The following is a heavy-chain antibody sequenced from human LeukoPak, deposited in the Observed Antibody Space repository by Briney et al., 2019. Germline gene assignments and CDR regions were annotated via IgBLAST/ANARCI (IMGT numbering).Heavy chain of an antibody. CDR2: IYHSGST. CDR1: GYSISSGYY. CDR3: ARRLYIAAAGIPSPFFDY. V-gene: IGHV4-38-2*01. J-gene: IGHJ4*02. Sequence: PSETLSLTCAVSGYSISSGYYWGCSRQPPGKGLEWIGSIYHSGSTYYNPSLKSRVTISVDTSKNQFSLKLSSVTAADTAVSYCARRLYIAAAGIPSPFFDYWGQGTLVTVSS. D-gene: IGHD6-13*01.